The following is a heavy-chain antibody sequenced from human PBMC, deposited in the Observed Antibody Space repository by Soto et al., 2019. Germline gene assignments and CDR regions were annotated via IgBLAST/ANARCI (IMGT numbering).Heavy chain of an antibody. CDR3: ASLMTDIVLVPAARNDAFDI. CDR2: INPSGGST. CDR1: GYTFTSYY. J-gene: IGHJ3*02. V-gene: IGHV1-46*01. D-gene: IGHD2-2*01. Sequence: ASVKVSCKASGYTFTSYYMHWVRQAPGQGLEWMGIINPSGGSTSYAQKFQGRVTVTRDTSTSTVYMELSSLRSEDTAVYYCASLMTDIVLVPAARNDAFDIWGQGTMVTVSS.